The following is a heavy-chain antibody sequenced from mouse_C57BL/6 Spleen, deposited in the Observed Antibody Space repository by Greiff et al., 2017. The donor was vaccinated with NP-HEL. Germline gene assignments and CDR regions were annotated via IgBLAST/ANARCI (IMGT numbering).Heavy chain of an antibody. CDR1: GFTFSSYA. J-gene: IGHJ2*01. Sequence: EVKVVESGGGLVKPGGSLKLSCAASGFTFSSYAMSWVRQTPETRLEWVATISDGGSYTYYPDNVKGRFTISRDNAKNNLYLQMSHLKSEDTAMYYCARDPGSGLDYWGQGTTLTVSS. D-gene: IGHD3-1*01. CDR3: ARDPGSGLDY. CDR2: ISDGGSYT. V-gene: IGHV5-4*01.